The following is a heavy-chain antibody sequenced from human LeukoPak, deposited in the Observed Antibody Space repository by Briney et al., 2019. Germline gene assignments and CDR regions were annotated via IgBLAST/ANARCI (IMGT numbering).Heavy chain of an antibody. D-gene: IGHD1-26*01. CDR3: ARDANGSPDY. V-gene: IGHV3-72*01. CDR2: IRGNNNNYTA. J-gene: IGHJ4*02. CDR1: GFNFRGYF. Sequence: GGSLRLSCTASGFNFRGYFMDWVRQAPGKGLEWVGRIRGNNNNYTAEYAASVKGRFIISRDDSTNSLYLQMNSLKTEDTAIYFCARDANGSPDYWGQGTLVTVSS.